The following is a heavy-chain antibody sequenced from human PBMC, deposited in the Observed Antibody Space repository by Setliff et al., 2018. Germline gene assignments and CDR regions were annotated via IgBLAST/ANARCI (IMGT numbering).Heavy chain of an antibody. Sequence: ASVKVSCKASGYTFTSYGISWVRQAPGQGLEWMGWISAYNGNTNYAQKLQGRVTMTTDTSTSIAYMELRSLRSDDTAVYYCARGFSKFYYYYYYYMDVWGKGTTVTVSS. CDR1: GYTFTSYG. CDR3: ARGFSKFYYYYYYYMDV. CDR2: ISAYNGNT. J-gene: IGHJ6*03. V-gene: IGHV1-18*01. D-gene: IGHD3-3*01.